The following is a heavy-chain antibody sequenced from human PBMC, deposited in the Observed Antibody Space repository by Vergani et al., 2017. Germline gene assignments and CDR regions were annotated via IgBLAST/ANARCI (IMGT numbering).Heavy chain of an antibody. J-gene: IGHJ3*02. V-gene: IGHV1-69*18. CDR3: ARGGSASYYDFWSGYFDAFDI. CDR1: GYTFSSYA. CDR2: IIPIFGTA. D-gene: IGHD3-3*01. Sequence: QVQLVQSGAEVKKPGASVKVSCKASGYTFSSYAISWVRQAPGQGLEWMGRIIPIFGTANYAQKFQGRVTITADESTSTAYMELSSLRSEDTAVYYCARGGSASYYDFWSGYFDAFDIWGQGTMVTVSS.